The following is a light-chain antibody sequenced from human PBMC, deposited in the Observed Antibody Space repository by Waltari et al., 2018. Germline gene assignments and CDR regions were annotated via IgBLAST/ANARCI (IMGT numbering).Light chain of an antibody. J-gene: IGLJ3*02. Sequence: QLVLTQSPSASASLGASVKLTCTLSSGHISNVLAWLQQPPRTGPRYLMKVNSDGSLSKGDDIPARFSVAGSGAERYLTISGLQSEDEADYYCHTGGHGTWVFGGGTKLTVL. CDR1: SGHISNV. CDR2: VNSDGSL. V-gene: IGLV4-69*01. CDR3: HTGGHGTWV.